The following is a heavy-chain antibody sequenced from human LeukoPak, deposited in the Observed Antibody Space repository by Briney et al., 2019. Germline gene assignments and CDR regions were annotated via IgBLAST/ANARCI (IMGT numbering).Heavy chain of an antibody. Sequence: GGSLRLSCAASGFTFNSYYMNWVRQAPGKGLVWVSRINRDGSDTIYAASVKGRFTISRDNAKNTLFLQVNSPRAEDTAVYYCAREDFGVDFWGQGTQVTVSS. CDR2: INRDGSDT. J-gene: IGHJ4*02. V-gene: IGHV3-74*01. CDR3: AREDFGVDF. CDR1: GFTFNSYY. D-gene: IGHD3-10*01.